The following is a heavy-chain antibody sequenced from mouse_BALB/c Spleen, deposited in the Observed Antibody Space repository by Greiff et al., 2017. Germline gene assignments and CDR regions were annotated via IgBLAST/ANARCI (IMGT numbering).Heavy chain of an antibody. CDR1: GFTFSSYA. J-gene: IGHJ3*01. CDR2: ISSGGSYT. D-gene: IGHD2-10*01. CDR3: ARAYYGNDWFAY. V-gene: IGHV5-9-4*01. Sequence: EVKVVESGGGLVKPGGSLKLSCAASGFTFSSYAMSWVRQSPEKRLEWVAEISSGGSYTYYPDTVTGRFTISRDNAKNTLYLEMSSLRSEDTAMYYCARAYYGNDWFAYWGQGTLVTVSA.